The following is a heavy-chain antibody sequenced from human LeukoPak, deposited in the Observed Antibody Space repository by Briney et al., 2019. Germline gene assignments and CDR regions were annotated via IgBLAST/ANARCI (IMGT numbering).Heavy chain of an antibody. CDR3: ARSKGYNYDAPYYYYYYMDV. Sequence: GGSLRLSCTASGFNFSGYYMTWIRQAQGKEMEWASYIDPSATSIYYADSIEGRFTISRDNTRNSLYLQMNSLSAEDTAVYYCARSKGYNYDAPYYYYYYMDVWGKGTTVTVSS. J-gene: IGHJ6*03. CDR1: GFNFSGYY. CDR2: IDPSATSI. V-gene: IGHV3-11*01. D-gene: IGHD5-18*01.